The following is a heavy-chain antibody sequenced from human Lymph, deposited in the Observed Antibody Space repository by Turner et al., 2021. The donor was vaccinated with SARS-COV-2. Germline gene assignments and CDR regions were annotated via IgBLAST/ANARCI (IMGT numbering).Heavy chain of an antibody. D-gene: IGHD3-22*01. Sequence: EVQLVESGGGLVKPGGSLRLSCAASGFSFSRYSMNWVRQAPGKGLEWVSSISSSSSYIYYADSVKGRFTISRDSAKNSLYLQMSSLRAEDTAVYYCARERYDSSGSESYYFDSWGQGTLVTVST. CDR1: GFSFSRYS. CDR2: ISSSSSYI. CDR3: ARERYDSSGSESYYFDS. J-gene: IGHJ4*02. V-gene: IGHV3-21*01.